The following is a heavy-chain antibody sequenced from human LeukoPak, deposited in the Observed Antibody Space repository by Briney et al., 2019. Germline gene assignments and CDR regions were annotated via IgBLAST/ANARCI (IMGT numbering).Heavy chain of an antibody. Sequence: GGSLRLSCAASGFTFRTNAMSWVRQAPGKGLEWVSSMTNSGGNTYYADSAKGRFTISSDTSKNTLYLQMNSLRAEDTAVYYCAKDRTSQYNFWSGSYTQYYYYYMDVWGEGTTVTVSS. CDR3: AKDRTSQYNFWSGSYTQYYYYYMDV. D-gene: IGHD3-3*01. CDR1: GFTFRTNA. CDR2: MTNSGGNT. V-gene: IGHV3-23*01. J-gene: IGHJ6*03.